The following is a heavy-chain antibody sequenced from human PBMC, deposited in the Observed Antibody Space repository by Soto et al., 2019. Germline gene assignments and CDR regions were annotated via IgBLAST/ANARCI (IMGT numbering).Heavy chain of an antibody. Sequence: XASLRLSCAASGFSLENFGMSWVRQAAGKGLEWISSISGSGFKKYYADSVKGRFTISRDNSKSTVYLELNNLSAEDTAVYHCAKNQGVELVPLATVDWFDPWGQGSVVTVSS. CDR3: AKNQGVELVPLATVDWFDP. CDR2: ISGSGFKK. D-gene: IGHD1-26*01. CDR1: GFSLENFG. J-gene: IGHJ5*02. V-gene: IGHV3-23*01.